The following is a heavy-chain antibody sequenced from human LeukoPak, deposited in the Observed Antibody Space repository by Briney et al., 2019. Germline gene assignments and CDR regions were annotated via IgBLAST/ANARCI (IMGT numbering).Heavy chain of an antibody. CDR2: IIPIFGTA. D-gene: IGHD6-13*01. Sequence: ASVKVSCKAPGGTFSSYAISWVRQAPGQGLEWMGGIIPIFGTANYAQKFQGRVTITTDESTSTAYMELSSLRSEDTAVYYCASVAAAGTIWFDPWGQGTLVTVSS. J-gene: IGHJ5*02. CDR3: ASVAAAGTIWFDP. V-gene: IGHV1-69*05. CDR1: GGTFSSYA.